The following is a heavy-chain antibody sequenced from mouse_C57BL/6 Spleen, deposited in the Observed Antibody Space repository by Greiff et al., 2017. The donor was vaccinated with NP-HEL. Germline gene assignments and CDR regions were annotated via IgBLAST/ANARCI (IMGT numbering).Heavy chain of an antibody. CDR1: GFTFSDYY. V-gene: IGHV5-16*01. CDR3: ARPGTDYAMDY. CDR2: INYDGSST. Sequence: EVKVVESEGGLVQPGSSMKLSCTASGFTFSDYYMAWVRQVPEKGLEWVANINYDGSSTYYLDSLKSRFIISRDNAKNILYLQMSSLKSEDTATYYCARPGTDYAMDYWGQGTSVTVSS. D-gene: IGHD4-1*01. J-gene: IGHJ4*01.